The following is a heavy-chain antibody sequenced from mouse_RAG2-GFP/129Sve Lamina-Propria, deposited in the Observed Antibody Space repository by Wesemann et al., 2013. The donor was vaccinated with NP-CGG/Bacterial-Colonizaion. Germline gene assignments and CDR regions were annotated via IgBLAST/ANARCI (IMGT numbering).Heavy chain of an antibody. CDR2: IDPSDSYT. Sequence: QVQLQQPGAELVKPGASVKLSCKASGYTFTSYWMQWVKQSPGQGLEWIGEIDPSDSYTNYNQKFKGKATLTVDTSSSTAYMQLSSLTSEDSAVYYCARRLFDYWGQGTTLTVSS. J-gene: IGHJ2*01. CDR3: ARRLFDY. V-gene: IGHV1-50*01. CDR1: GYTFTSYW.